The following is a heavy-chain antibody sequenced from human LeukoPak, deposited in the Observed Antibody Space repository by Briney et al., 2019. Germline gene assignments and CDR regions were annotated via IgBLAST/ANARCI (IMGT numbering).Heavy chain of an antibody. J-gene: IGHJ4*02. Sequence: SETLSLTCTVSGGSISSGSYYWSWIRQPAGKGLEWIGRIYTSGSTNYNPSLKSRVSMSLDTSKNQLSLKLSSVTAADTAVYYCARVHYYDNSGYWFFDYWGQGTLVTVSS. V-gene: IGHV4-61*02. D-gene: IGHD3-22*01. CDR3: ARVHYYDNSGYWFFDY. CDR2: IYTSGST. CDR1: GGSISSGSYY.